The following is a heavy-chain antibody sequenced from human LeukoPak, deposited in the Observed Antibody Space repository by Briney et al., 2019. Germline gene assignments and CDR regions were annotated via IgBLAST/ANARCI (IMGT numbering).Heavy chain of an antibody. CDR1: GGSFSGYY. CDR2: INHSGST. J-gene: IGHJ4*02. V-gene: IGHV4-34*01. CDR3: ARLGGGYDRSGYYIPDY. D-gene: IGHD3-22*01. Sequence: SETLSLTCAVYGGSFSGYYWSWIRQPPGKGLEWIGEINHSGSTNYNPSLKSRVTISVDTSKNQFSLKLSSVTAADTAVYYCARLGGGYDRSGYYIPDYWGQGTLVTVSS.